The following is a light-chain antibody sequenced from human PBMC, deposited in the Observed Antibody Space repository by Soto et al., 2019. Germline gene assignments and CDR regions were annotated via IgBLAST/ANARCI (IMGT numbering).Light chain of an antibody. Sequence: QCALTQPPSVSAAPEQKVTISCSGSSSNIGSNYVSWYQQVPGTAPKLLIYENDNRPSGIPDRFSGSKSGTSATLGVTGLQIGDEADYYCGTWDSSLRAHVFATGTKVTVL. CDR2: END. CDR1: SSNIGSNY. V-gene: IGLV1-51*02. CDR3: GTWDSSLRAHV. J-gene: IGLJ1*01.